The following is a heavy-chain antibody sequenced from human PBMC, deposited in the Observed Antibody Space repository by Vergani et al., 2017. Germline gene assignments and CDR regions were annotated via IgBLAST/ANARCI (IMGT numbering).Heavy chain of an antibody. D-gene: IGHD4-17*01. V-gene: IGHV1-69*04. Sequence: QVQLVQSGAEVKKPGSSVKVSCKASGGTFSSYAISWVRQAPGQGLEWMGRIIPILGIANYAQKFQGRVTITADKSTSTAYMELSSLRSEDTAVYYCASLLTTVTANFDYWGQGTLVTVSS. CDR2: IIPILGIA. CDR1: GGTFSSYA. CDR3: ASLLTTVTANFDY. J-gene: IGHJ4*02.